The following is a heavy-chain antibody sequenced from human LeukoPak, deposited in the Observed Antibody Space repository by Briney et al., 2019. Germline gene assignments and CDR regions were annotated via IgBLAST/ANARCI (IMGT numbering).Heavy chain of an antibody. CDR1: GGSISSYY. D-gene: IGHD4-17*01. J-gene: IGHJ1*01. V-gene: IGHV4-59*01. Sequence: SETLSLTCTVSGGSISSYYWSWIRQPPGKGLEWIGYIYYSGSTNYNPSLKSRVTISVDMSKNQFSLKLSSVTAADTAVYYCASYYGDPEGFQHWGQGTLVTVSS. CDR3: ASYYGDPEGFQH. CDR2: IYYSGST.